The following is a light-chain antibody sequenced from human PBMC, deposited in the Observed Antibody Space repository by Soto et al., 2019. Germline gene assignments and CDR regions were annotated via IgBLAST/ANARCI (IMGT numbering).Light chain of an antibody. CDR3: QQCGSLPGT. V-gene: IGKV3-20*01. J-gene: IGKJ1*01. CDR2: GTS. Sequence: EMVLTQSPGTLSLSPGDRATLSCRASQSINGNYLHWYQQKPGQAPRLLIFGTSSRATGIPDRFIGGGSGTDFTLTISRLEPEDFAVYYCQQCGSLPGTFGQGNKVESK. CDR1: QSINGNY.